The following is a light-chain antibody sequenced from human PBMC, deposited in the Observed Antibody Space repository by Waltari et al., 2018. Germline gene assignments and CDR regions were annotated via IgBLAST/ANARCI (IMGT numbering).Light chain of an antibody. Sequence: DIVLTQSPASLAVSPGQRATITCRASESVSFFGINLIHWYQQKQGQPPKLLIYQASKKDTGVPARFSGSGYGTDFTLTINPVEADDAADYYCLQSKNSPRTFGQGTKVEIK. CDR2: QAS. V-gene: IGKV4-1*01. J-gene: IGKJ1*01. CDR1: ESVSFFGINL. CDR3: LQSKNSPRT.